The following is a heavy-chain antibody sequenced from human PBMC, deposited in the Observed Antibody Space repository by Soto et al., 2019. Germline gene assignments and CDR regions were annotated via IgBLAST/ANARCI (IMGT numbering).Heavy chain of an antibody. CDR3: AKEADDSSGYYYGY. CDR2: IRGSGGST. CDR1: GFNFSSYA. Sequence: GGSLRLSCAASGFNFSSYAMSWVRQAPGKGLEWVSGIRGSGGSTYYADSVKARFTISRDNSKNTLYLQMNSLRAEDTAVYYCAKEADDSSGYYYGYWGQGTLVTVSS. D-gene: IGHD3-22*01. V-gene: IGHV3-23*01. J-gene: IGHJ4*02.